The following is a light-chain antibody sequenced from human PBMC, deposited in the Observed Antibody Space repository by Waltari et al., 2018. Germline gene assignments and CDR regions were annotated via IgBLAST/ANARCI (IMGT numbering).Light chain of an antibody. J-gene: IGLJ7*01. V-gene: IGLV1-51*02. Sequence: QSVLTQPPSVSAAPGQRVTLSCSGGSPQIGNNYVSWYRQFPGTAPKLLIYENTERPSGIPGRFSGSKSGTSATLDITGLQAGDEADYYCGTWDSSLSGAVFGGGTHLTVL. CDR3: GTWDSSLSGAV. CDR2: ENT. CDR1: SPQIGNNY.